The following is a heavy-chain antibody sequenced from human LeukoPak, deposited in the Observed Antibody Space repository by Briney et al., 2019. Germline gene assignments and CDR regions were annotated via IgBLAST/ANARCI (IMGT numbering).Heavy chain of an antibody. J-gene: IGHJ4*02. Sequence: GGSLRLSCAASGFTFSSHAMTWVRQAPGKGLEWVSAINNGGDDTIYTDSVRGRFTISRDNSKNTLYLQMNSLRADDTAVYFCARGGSYAPLDSWGQGTLVTVSS. D-gene: IGHD1-26*01. CDR2: INNGGDDT. CDR1: GFTFSSHA. V-gene: IGHV3-23*01. CDR3: ARGGSYAPLDS.